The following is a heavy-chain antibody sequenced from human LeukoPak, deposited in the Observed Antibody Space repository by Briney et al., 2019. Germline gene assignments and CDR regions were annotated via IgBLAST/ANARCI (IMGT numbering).Heavy chain of an antibody. D-gene: IGHD3-3*01. V-gene: IGHV4-30-2*01. CDR2: IYHSGST. J-gene: IGHJ6*03. Sequence: PSETLSLTCAVSGGSISSGGYSWSWIRQPPGKGLEWIGYIYHSGSTYYNPSLKSRVSISVDTSKNQFSLKLSSVTAADTAVYYCAREDPYYDFWSGYYYYYMDVWGKGTTVTVSS. CDR1: GGSISSGGYS. CDR3: AREDPYYDFWSGYYYYYMDV.